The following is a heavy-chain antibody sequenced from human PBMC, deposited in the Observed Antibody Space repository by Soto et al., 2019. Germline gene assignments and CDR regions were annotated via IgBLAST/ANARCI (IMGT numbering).Heavy chain of an antibody. V-gene: IGHV1-2*04. Sequence: ASVKVSCKASGYTFTGYYIHWVRQAPGQGLEWMGWINPNNGGTNYAQNFQGWVTMTRDTSISTAYMEVTRLKSDDTAVYYCATRVDDSGWFVYWGQGTLVTVSS. CDR3: ATRVDDSGWFVY. CDR2: INPNNGGT. CDR1: GYTFTGYY. D-gene: IGHD5-12*01. J-gene: IGHJ5*01.